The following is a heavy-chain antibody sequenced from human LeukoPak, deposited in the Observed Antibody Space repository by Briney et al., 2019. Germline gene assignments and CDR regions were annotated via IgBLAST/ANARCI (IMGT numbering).Heavy chain of an antibody. CDR1: GFTFSSYW. V-gene: IGHV3-74*01. Sequence: PGGSLRLSCAASGFTFSSYWMHWVRQPPGKGLLWVSRITSDGSSTSYADSVKGRFTISRDNAKNTLYLQMNSLRAEDGAVYYCARGNGHASDIWGQGTMVSVSS. J-gene: IGHJ3*02. CDR3: ARGNGHASDI. D-gene: IGHD2-8*01. CDR2: ITSDGSST.